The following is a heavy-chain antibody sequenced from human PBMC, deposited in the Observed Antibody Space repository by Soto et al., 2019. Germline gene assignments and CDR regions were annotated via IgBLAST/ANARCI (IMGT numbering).Heavy chain of an antibody. J-gene: IGHJ3*02. Sequence: SETLSLPCVVSGGSFSTYYYNWISQSPGKGRQWIGHINHSGSDTYSPSLKSRVTISLDTSKNQCSLKLTYVTAADTAVYYFARGGSNACQCDFDIWGQGTMGTVSS. CDR3: ARGGSNACQCDFDI. CDR2: INHSGSD. CDR1: GGSFSTYY. D-gene: IGHD1-26*01. V-gene: IGHV4-34*01.